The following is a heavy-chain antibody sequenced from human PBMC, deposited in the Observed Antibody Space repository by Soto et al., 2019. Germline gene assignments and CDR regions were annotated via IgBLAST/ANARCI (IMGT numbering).Heavy chain of an antibody. V-gene: IGHV1-2*02. D-gene: IGHD6-19*01. J-gene: IGHJ4*02. CDR1: GYTFTDYY. CDR2: INPNTGGT. CDR3: MSSPYSSGSYDLSAHPPSDSFDY. Sequence: ASVKVSCKASGYTFTDYYIHWVRQAPGQGLEWMGWINPNTGGTKYAQNFQGRVTMTSENSITTARMELSSLRSDDTAVYFCMSSPYSSGSYDLSAHPPSDSFDYWGQGTLVTVSS.